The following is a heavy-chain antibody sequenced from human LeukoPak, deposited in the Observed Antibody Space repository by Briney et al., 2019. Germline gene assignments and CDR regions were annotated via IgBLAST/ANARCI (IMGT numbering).Heavy chain of an antibody. J-gene: IGHJ4*02. CDR2: IFYSGTT. V-gene: IGHV4-39*07. D-gene: IGHD3-16*02. CDR1: GGSISTSNYY. Sequence: PSETLSLTCTVSGGSISTSNYYWGWIRQPPGKGLEWIGNIFYSGTTYYNPSLKSRVTISVDTSKNQFSLKLSSVTAADTAVYYCARREYDYVWGSYPIDYWGQGTLVTVSS. CDR3: ARREYDYVWGSYPIDY.